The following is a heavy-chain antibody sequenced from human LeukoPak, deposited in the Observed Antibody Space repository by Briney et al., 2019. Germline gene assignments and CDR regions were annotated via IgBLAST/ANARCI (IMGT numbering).Heavy chain of an antibody. D-gene: IGHD4-11*01. CDR3: ARLTVTMFRRTKYYLEY. Sequence: SETLSLTCTVSGGSINNYYWSWIRQPPGKGLEWIGYIYYSGGTNYNSSLKSRVTISVDTSQNQFSLKMSSVTAADTAVYFCARLTVTMFRRTKYYLEYWGQGILVTVSS. CDR1: GGSINNYY. V-gene: IGHV4-59*08. CDR2: IYYSGGT. J-gene: IGHJ4*02.